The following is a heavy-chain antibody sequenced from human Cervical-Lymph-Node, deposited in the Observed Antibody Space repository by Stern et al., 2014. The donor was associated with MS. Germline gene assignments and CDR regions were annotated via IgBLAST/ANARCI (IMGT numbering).Heavy chain of an antibody. Sequence: VHLVESGRGVVQPGRSLRLSCAASGFVFRRYALHWVRPAPGKGLEWVALISYDGRDKYYTDSVKGRFTVSRDNSNNTVDLEMNSLRLEDTAVYYCAKGGSGSYLDWGQGSLVTVSS. D-gene: IGHD1-26*01. CDR2: ISYDGRDK. V-gene: IGHV3-30*04. CDR1: GFVFRRYA. CDR3: AKGGSGSYLD. J-gene: IGHJ4*02.